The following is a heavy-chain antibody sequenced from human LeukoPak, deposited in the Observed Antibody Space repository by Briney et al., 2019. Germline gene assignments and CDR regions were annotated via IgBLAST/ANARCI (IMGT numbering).Heavy chain of an antibody. CDR3: ARANRLLWFGELPYFDY. J-gene: IGHJ4*02. V-gene: IGHV4-34*01. CDR2: INHSGST. D-gene: IGHD3-10*01. CDR1: GGSFSGYY. Sequence: SETLSLTCAVYGGSFSGYYWSWIRQPPGKGLEWIGEINHSGSTNYNPSLKSRVTISVDTSKNQFSLKLSSVTAAGTAVYYCARANRLLWFGELPYFDYWGQGTPVTVSS.